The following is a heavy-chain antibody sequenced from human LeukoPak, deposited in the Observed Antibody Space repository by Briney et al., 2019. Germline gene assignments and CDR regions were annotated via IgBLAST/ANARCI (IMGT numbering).Heavy chain of an antibody. V-gene: IGHV4-59*01. Sequence: SETLSLTCTVSGGSISTYYWNWIRQPPGKGLEWIGYIYYTGSTNYNPSLKSRVTISLDTSKNQFSLRLTSVTAADTAVYYCARQTGSGLFILPGGQGTLVTVSS. CDR2: IYYTGST. J-gene: IGHJ4*02. CDR3: ARQTGSGLFILP. D-gene: IGHD3/OR15-3a*01. CDR1: GGSISTYY.